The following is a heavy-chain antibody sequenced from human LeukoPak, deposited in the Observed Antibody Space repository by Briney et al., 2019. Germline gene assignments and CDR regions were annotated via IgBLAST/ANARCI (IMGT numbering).Heavy chain of an antibody. D-gene: IGHD2-8*01. Sequence: GGSLRLSCAASGFTFNSYEMNWVRQAPGKGLEWVAVISYDGSNKYYADSVKGRFTISRDNSKNTLYLQMNSLRAEDTAVYYCASLMHWGQGTLVTVSS. CDR1: GFTFNSYE. J-gene: IGHJ4*02. CDR2: ISYDGSNK. CDR3: ASLMH. V-gene: IGHV3-30*04.